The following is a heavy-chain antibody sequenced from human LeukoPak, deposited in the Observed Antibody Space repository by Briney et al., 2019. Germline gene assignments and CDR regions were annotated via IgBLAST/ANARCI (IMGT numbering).Heavy chain of an antibody. Sequence: ASVKVSCKASGYTFTSYGISWVRQAPGQGLEWMGWISAYNGNTNYAQKLQGRVTMTTDTSTSTAYMGLRSLRSDDTAVYYCARGGRRDSSGYYEYYFDYWGQGTLVTVSS. CDR2: ISAYNGNT. V-gene: IGHV1-18*01. CDR1: GYTFTSYG. CDR3: ARGGRRDSSGYYEYYFDY. D-gene: IGHD3-22*01. J-gene: IGHJ4*02.